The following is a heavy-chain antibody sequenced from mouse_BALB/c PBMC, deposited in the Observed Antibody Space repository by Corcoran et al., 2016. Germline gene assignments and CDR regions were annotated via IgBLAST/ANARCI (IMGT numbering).Heavy chain of an antibody. Sequence: EVQLQQSGAELVRPGALVKWSCKASGFNIKDYYMHWVKQRPEQGLEWTGWIDPENGNTIYDPKFQGKASITADTSSNTAYLQLSSLTSEDTAVYYCASIYYDYAWFAYWGQGTLVTVSA. CDR2: IDPENGNT. J-gene: IGHJ3*01. V-gene: IGHV14-1*02. CDR1: GFNIKDYY. D-gene: IGHD2-4*01. CDR3: ASIYYDYAWFAY.